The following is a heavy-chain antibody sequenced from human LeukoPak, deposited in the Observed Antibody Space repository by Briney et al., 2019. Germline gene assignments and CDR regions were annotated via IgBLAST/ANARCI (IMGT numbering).Heavy chain of an antibody. D-gene: IGHD4-17*01. CDR3: GKDPNGDYVGAFDF. CDR2: IRGTGGTT. V-gene: IGHV3-23*01. CDR1: GSTFSDYA. J-gene: IGHJ3*01. Sequence: GGSLRLSCAASGSTFSDYALIWVRQAPGKGLEWISAIRGTGGTTYYADSVKGRFTISRDNSRNTVYLQMNSLRTEDTALYFCGKDPNGDYVGAFDFWGPGTMVTVSS.